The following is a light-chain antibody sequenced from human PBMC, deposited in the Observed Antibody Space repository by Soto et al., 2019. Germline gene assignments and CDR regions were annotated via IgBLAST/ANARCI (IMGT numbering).Light chain of an antibody. CDR3: CSYAGSASGV. V-gene: IGLV2-23*02. J-gene: IGLJ3*02. CDR2: EVN. Sequence: QSALTQPASVSGSPGQSITISCTGTSSDVGSYNLVSWYQQHPGKAPKLTIYEVNKRPSGVSNRFSGSKSGNTASLTISGLQAEDEADYYCCSYAGSASGVFGGGTKLTVL. CDR1: SSDVGSYNL.